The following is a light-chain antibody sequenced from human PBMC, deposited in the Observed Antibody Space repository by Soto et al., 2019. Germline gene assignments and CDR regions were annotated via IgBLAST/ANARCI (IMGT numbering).Light chain of an antibody. Sequence: EIVLTQSPATLSLSPGERATLSCRASQSVSSYLAWYQQKPGQGPRLLIFDASNRATGIPARFSGSGSGTDFTVTISSLEPEDFAVYYCPQCSNWPLTFGGGTKVEIK. CDR3: PQCSNWPLT. CDR2: DAS. J-gene: IGKJ4*01. V-gene: IGKV3-11*01. CDR1: QSVSSY.